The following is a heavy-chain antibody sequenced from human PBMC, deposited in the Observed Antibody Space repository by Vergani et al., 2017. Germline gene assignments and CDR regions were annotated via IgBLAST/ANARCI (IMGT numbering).Heavy chain of an antibody. J-gene: IGHJ4*02. CDR2: IYHSGST. CDR1: GRSISSYY. V-gene: IGHV4-59*12. Sequence: QVQLQESGPGLVKPSETLSLTCTVSGRSISSYYWSWIRQPPGKGLEWIGYIYHSGSTYYNPSLKSRVTISVDRSKNQFSLKLSSVTAADTAVYYCARDRGYSYGLDYWGQGTLVTVSS. D-gene: IGHD5-18*01. CDR3: ARDRGYSYGLDY.